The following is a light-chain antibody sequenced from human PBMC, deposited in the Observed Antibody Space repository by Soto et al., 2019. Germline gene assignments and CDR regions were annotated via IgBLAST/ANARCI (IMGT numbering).Light chain of an antibody. CDR1: QTITTY. J-gene: IGKJ1*01. CDR3: QQSYSSPWT. Sequence: DIQMTQSPSSLSASVGDRVTITCRASQTITTYLNWYQQKPGKAPKLLIYAASTLLSGVPSRFSGGGSGTDFTLTIDSLQPEDFATYYCQQSYSSPWTFGQGTKVEIK. V-gene: IGKV1-39*01. CDR2: AAS.